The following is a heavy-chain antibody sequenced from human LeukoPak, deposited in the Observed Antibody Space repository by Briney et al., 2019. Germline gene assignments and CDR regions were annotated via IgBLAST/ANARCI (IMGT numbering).Heavy chain of an antibody. CDR2: IYHSGST. D-gene: IGHD3-3*01. V-gene: IGHV4-30-2*01. Sequence: SETLSLTCTVSGGSISSGGYYWSWIRQPPGKGLEWIGYIYHSGSTYYNPSLKSRVTISVDRSKNQFSLKLSSVTAADTAVYYCARGYYDFWSGPNYFDYWGQGTLVTVSS. CDR3: ARGYYDFWSGPNYFDY. CDR1: GGSISSGGYY. J-gene: IGHJ4*02.